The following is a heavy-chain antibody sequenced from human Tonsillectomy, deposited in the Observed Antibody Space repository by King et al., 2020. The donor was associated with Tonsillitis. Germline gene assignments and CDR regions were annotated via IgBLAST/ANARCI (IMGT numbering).Heavy chain of an antibody. D-gene: IGHD1-26*01. CDR1: GFTVSGNY. Sequence: VQLVESGGGLIQPGGSLRLSCAASGFTVSGNYLSWVRQAPGKGLELVSVIYSGGSTYHADYVRGRFTISRDNSQNTLSLQMNSLRAEDTALYYCAKRSSSGRAFDIWGQGTMVTVSS. J-gene: IGHJ3*02. V-gene: IGHV3-53*01. CDR2: IYSGGST. CDR3: AKRSSSGRAFDI.